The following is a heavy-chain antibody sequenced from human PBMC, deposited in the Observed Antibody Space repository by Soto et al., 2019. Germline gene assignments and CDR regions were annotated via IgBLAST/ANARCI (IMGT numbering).Heavy chain of an antibody. CDR3: TRAWTSNLMVRGVIPAGY. Sequence: EVQLVESGGGVVQPGGSLRLSCAASGFTFSMYWMHWVRQAPGKGLVWVSGINSDGSSTSYADSVKGRFTVPRDNAKNTLYLHRDSLRAEDTALYYCTRAWTSNLMVRGVIPAGYWGQGTLVTVS. D-gene: IGHD3-10*01. J-gene: IGHJ4*02. V-gene: IGHV3-74*01. CDR1: GFTFSMYW. CDR2: INSDGSST.